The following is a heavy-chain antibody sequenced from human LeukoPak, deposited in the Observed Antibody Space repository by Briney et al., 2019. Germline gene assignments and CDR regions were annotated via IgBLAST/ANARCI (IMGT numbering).Heavy chain of an antibody. V-gene: IGHV1-2*02. Sequence: ASVKVSCKASGYTFTGYYMHWVRQAPGQGLEWMGWINPNSGGTDYAQKFQGRVTMTRDTSISTAYMELSRLRSDDTAVYYCARDDYLTYYYYMDVWGKGTTVTVSS. J-gene: IGHJ6*03. D-gene: IGHD4-11*01. CDR1: GYTFTGYY. CDR2: INPNSGGT. CDR3: ARDDYLTYYYYMDV.